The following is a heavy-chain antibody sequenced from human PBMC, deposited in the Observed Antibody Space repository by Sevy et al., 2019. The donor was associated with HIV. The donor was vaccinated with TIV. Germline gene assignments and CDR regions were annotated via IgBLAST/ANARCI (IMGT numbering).Heavy chain of an antibody. Sequence: ASVKVSCQACGYTFSNYGVTWVRQAPGQGLEWMGWISGYNGNTKYAQKFQDRVIMTTDTATSTAYMELRSLRSDDTAVYYCVRDESFSLIVVDPDYWGQGTLVTVSS. CDR1: GYTFSNYG. J-gene: IGHJ4*02. CDR2: ISGYNGNT. CDR3: VRDESFSLIVVDPDY. D-gene: IGHD3-22*01. V-gene: IGHV1-18*01.